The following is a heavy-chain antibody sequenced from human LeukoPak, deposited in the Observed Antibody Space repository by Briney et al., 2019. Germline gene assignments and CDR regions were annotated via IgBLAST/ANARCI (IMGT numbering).Heavy chain of an antibody. J-gene: IGHJ4*02. CDR3: AREGNGLLSKDLDY. Sequence: ASVKVSCKASGYTLTDYYIHWVRQAPGQGLEWMGYINPHSGGTSSPQKFQGRVTMTTDASISTAYMELSRLTSDDTAVYYCAREGNGLLSKDLDYWGQGTLVTVSS. CDR1: GYTLTDYY. V-gene: IGHV1-2*02. D-gene: IGHD2-15*01. CDR2: INPHSGGT.